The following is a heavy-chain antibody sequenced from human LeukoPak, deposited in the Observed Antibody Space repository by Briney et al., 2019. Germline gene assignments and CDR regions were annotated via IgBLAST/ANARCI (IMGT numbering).Heavy chain of an antibody. Sequence: PSETLSLTCAVSGGSISSGGYSWSWIRQPPGKGLEWIGYIYHSGSTYYNPSLKSRVTISVDRSKNQFSLKLSPVTAADTAVYYCARGNYYDSSGYPTHWFDPWGQGTLVTVSS. D-gene: IGHD3-22*01. J-gene: IGHJ5*02. CDR1: GGSISSGGYS. V-gene: IGHV4-30-2*01. CDR3: ARGNYYDSSGYPTHWFDP. CDR2: IYHSGST.